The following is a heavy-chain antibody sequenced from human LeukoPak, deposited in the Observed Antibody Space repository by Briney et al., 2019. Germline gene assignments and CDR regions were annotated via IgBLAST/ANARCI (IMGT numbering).Heavy chain of an antibody. J-gene: IGHJ5*02. CDR2: IYGSDDKT. D-gene: IGHD2-15*01. Sequence: GGSLRLSCSGSGFTFSRYTMSWVRQAPGKGLELVSGIYGSDDKTVYGDAVKGRFTISRDNSKNTLYLQMNSLRADDTAVYYCAKTQGYYDAWGQGALVTVSS. CDR3: AKTQGYYDA. V-gene: IGHV3-23*01. CDR1: GFTFSRYT.